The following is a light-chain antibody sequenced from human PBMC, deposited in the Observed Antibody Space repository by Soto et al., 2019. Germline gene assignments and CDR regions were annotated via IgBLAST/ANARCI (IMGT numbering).Light chain of an antibody. Sequence: DVQMTQSPSSLSAFVGDXXXXXXXXSQGIAPYLAWFQQKPGKVPKLLIYATSTLQSGVPSRFSGSGSGTDFTLTINSLQPEDVGTYYCQKYNSAPRTFGGGTKVDIK. CDR2: ATS. CDR3: QKYNSAPRT. V-gene: IGKV1-27*01. J-gene: IGKJ4*01. CDR1: QGIAPY.